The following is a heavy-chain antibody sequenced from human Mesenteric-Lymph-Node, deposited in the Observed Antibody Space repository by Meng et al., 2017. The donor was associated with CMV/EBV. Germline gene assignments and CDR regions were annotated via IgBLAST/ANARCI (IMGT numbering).Heavy chain of an antibody. CDR2: INPNSGGT. CDR3: APATSGSCVDY. CDR1: GDTFTGYY. Sequence: ASVKVSCKASGDTFTGYYVHWVRQAPGQGLEWMGWINPNSGGTNYAQKFQGRVTMTWDTSISTAYMELSTLTSDDTAVYYCAPATSGSCVDYWGQGTLVTVSS. V-gene: IGHV1-2*02. D-gene: IGHD1-26*01. J-gene: IGHJ4*02.